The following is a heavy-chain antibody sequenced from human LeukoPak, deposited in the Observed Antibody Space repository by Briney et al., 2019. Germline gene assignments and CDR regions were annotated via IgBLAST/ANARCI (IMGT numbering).Heavy chain of an antibody. Sequence: ASVKVSCKASGYTFSGFYIHWVRQAPGQGLEWMGWINPNSGVTDYAQKLQGRVTITRDTSIDTAYMQLSRLRSDDTAVYYCAKDRYGDYEAPFHYYMDAWGRGTTVTVSS. V-gene: IGHV1-2*02. CDR1: GYTFSGFY. CDR2: INPNSGVT. D-gene: IGHD5-12*01. J-gene: IGHJ6*03. CDR3: AKDRYGDYEAPFHYYMDA.